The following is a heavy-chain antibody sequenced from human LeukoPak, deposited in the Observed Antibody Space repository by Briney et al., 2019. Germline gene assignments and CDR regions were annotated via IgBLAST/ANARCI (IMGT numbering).Heavy chain of an antibody. V-gene: IGHV1-8*01. J-gene: IGHJ4*02. Sequence: ASVTVSCKASGYTFTSYDINRVRQTPGHGSEWKGWTNTNSGKTVYAQKWHGRVSVNRDTFISTGYMELSSLRSEDTAVYYWARALSHSDYDFDYWGGGTLVSVSS. D-gene: IGHD3-16*01. CDR3: ARALSHSDYDFDY. CDR1: GYTFTSYD. CDR2: TNTNSGKT.